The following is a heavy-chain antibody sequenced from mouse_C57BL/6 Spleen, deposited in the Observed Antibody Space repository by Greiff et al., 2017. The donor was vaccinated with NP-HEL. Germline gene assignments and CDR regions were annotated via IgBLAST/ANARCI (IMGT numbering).Heavy chain of an antibody. CDR3: ARLNYEFDY. J-gene: IGHJ2*01. V-gene: IGHV1-82*01. CDR1: GYAFSSSW. D-gene: IGHD2-4*01. Sequence: VQLQESGPELVKPGASVKISCKASGYAFSSSWMNWVKQRPGKGLEWIGRIYPGDGDTNYNGKFKGKATLTADKSSRTAYMQLSSLTSEDSAVYFCARLNYEFDYWGQGTTLTVSS. CDR2: IYPGDGDT.